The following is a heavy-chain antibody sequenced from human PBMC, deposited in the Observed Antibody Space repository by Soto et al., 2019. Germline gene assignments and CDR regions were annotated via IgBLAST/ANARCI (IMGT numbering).Heavy chain of an antibody. Sequence: QVVLQESGPGLVKPSETLSLTCSVSGRSITSYYWSWVRQPPGKGLEWIGYIYDNGITSQNPSLKSRVTMSADTSQNQFSRTLTSVTGADTAVYYCARTYDSNGYANEFDSWGQRILVTVTS. CDR1: GRSITSYY. D-gene: IGHD6-19*01. J-gene: IGHJ4*02. CDR2: IYDNGIT. CDR3: ARTYDSNGYANEFDS. V-gene: IGHV4-59*12.